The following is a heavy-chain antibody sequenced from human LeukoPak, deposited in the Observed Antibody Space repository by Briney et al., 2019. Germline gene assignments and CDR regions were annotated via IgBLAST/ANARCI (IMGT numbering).Heavy chain of an antibody. D-gene: IGHD7-27*01. CDR3: AKMGTNWFFDL. J-gene: IGHJ2*01. CDR2: LYPGDTEY. CDR1: GYCFTCYW. V-gene: IGHV5-51*01. Sequence: GASLKISCKGSGYCFTCYWIGWGRQMPGKVLERMGVLYPGDTEYRYSPSFQGQITISADKSTTTTYLQWSSLRASDTAMYYCAKMGTNWFFDLWGRGTLVTVSS.